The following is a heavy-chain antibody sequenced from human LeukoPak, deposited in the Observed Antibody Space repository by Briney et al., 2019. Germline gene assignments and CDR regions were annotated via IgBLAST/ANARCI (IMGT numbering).Heavy chain of an antibody. V-gene: IGHV1-18*01. CDR3: ARVSIASHDAFDI. Sequence: ASVKVSCKASGYTFTIYGITWVRQAPGQGLEWMGWISAYNGNTNYAQKLQGRVTMTTDTSTSTAYMELRSLRSDDTAVYFCARVSIASHDAFDIWGQGTMVTVSS. D-gene: IGHD5/OR15-5a*01. CDR1: GYTFTIYG. J-gene: IGHJ3*02. CDR2: ISAYNGNT.